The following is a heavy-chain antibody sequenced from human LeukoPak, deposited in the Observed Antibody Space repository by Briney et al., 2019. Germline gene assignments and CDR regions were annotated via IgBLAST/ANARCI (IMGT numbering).Heavy chain of an antibody. CDR1: GFTLSTYG. CDR2: IWHDGTNK. CDR3: APAGE. D-gene: IGHD3-16*01. V-gene: IGHV3-30*02. Sequence: GGSLRLSCAASGFTLSTYGMHWVRQAPGKGLEWVAFIWHDGTNKYYADSVKGRFAISRDDSKNTLYLQMNSLRAEDTAVYYCAPAGEGGQGTLVTVSS. J-gene: IGHJ4*02.